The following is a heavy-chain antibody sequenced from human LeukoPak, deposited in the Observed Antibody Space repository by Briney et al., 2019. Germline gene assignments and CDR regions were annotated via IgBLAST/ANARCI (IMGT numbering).Heavy chain of an antibody. D-gene: IGHD1/OR15-1a*01. Sequence: GGSLRLSCAASGFTFSSYEMNWVRQAPGKGLEWASYISSSGSTIYYADSVKGRFTISRDNAKNSLYLQMNSLRAEDTAVYYCARSNKGYYYYYYMDVWGKGTTVTISS. CDR3: ARSNKGYYYYYYMDV. CDR1: GFTFSSYE. V-gene: IGHV3-48*03. CDR2: ISSSGSTI. J-gene: IGHJ6*03.